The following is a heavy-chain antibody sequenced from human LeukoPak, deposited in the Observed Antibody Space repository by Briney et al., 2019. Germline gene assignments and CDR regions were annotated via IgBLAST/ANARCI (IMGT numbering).Heavy chain of an antibody. Sequence: SETLSLTCTVPGGSINSDYWSWVRQPPGKGLEWIGYMYYSGSSTNYNPSLKSRVTISVDRSKNQFSLKLSSVTAADTAVYYCARQGHKLTLVDYYGMDVWGQGTTVTVSS. CDR2: MYYSGSST. CDR1: GGSINSDY. V-gene: IGHV4-59*08. CDR3: ARQGHKLTLVDYYGMDV. J-gene: IGHJ6*02. D-gene: IGHD1-26*01.